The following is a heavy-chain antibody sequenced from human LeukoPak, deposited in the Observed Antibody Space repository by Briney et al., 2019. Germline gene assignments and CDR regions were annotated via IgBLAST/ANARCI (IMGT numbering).Heavy chain of an antibody. V-gene: IGHV1-2*06. J-gene: IGHJ4*02. Sequence: ASVKVSCKASGYTFIDYYMYWVRQAPGQGLEWMGRINPNSGGTNYAQKFQSRVTLTRDTSISTAYMELSRLRSDDTAVYYCAREDGASGYDSGFDYWGQGTLVTVSS. D-gene: IGHD5-12*01. CDR2: INPNSGGT. CDR3: AREDGASGYDSGFDY. CDR1: GYTFIDYY.